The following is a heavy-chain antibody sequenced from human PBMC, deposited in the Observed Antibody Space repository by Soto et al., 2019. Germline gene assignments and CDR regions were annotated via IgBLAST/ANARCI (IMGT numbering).Heavy chain of an antibody. J-gene: IGHJ4*01. D-gene: IGHD6-19*01. CDR2: FYYRWTA. CDR1: GGSVTNSSYH. CDR3: FRFLAATLDY. V-gene: IGHV4-39*02. Sequence: PSHTRSITCQVSGGSVTNSSYHCARIRHTPGKGLEWIATFYYRWTADYNSALTSRATMSVDTSKDHFSLTLSSVTVADTAVYFCFRFLAATLDYWGRGIPVTVS.